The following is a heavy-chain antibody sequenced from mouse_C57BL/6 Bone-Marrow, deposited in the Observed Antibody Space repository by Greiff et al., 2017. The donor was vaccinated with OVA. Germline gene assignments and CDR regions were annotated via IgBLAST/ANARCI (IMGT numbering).Heavy chain of an antibody. CDR3: ARGTAQAAWFAY. Sequence: QVQLQQPGAELVRPGSSVKLSCKASGYTFTSYWMDWVKQRPGQGLEWIGNIYPSDSETHYNQKFKDKATLTVDKSSSTAYMQLSSLTSEDSAVYYCARGTAQAAWFAYWGQGTLVTGSA. V-gene: IGHV1-61*01. J-gene: IGHJ3*01. CDR1: GYTFTSYW. D-gene: IGHD3-2*02. CDR2: IYPSDSET.